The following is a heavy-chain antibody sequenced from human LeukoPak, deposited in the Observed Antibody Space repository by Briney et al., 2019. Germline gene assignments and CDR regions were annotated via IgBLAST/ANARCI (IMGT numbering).Heavy chain of an antibody. CDR1: GFTFSNYA. CDR2: FSGGVTTT. Sequence: GCSVRLSCPASGFTFSNYAMSWVRQAPGKGREWFGTFSGGVTTTWHAHSLKGRFTSSRDNSKDTEELQMNSLRAEDTAVYYCATASRGSCTGALCYPFDSWGPGTLVTVSS. CDR3: ATASRGSCTGALCYPFDS. D-gene: IGHD2-8*02. V-gene: IGHV3-23*01. J-gene: IGHJ4*01.